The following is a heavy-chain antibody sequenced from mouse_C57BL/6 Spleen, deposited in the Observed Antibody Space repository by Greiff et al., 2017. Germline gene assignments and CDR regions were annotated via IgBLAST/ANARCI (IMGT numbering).Heavy chain of an antibody. D-gene: IGHD2-3*01. CDR1: GFTFNTYA. J-gene: IGHJ3*01. CDR3: VYDDSQAWFCY. Sequence: EVQGVESGGGLVQPKGSLKLSCAASGFTFNTYAMHWVRQAPGKGLEWVARIRSKSSNYATYYADSVKDRFTISRDDSQRMLYLQMNTRKTEDTAMYYCVYDDSQAWFCYWGQGTLVTVSA. V-gene: IGHV10-3*01. CDR2: IRSKSSNYAT.